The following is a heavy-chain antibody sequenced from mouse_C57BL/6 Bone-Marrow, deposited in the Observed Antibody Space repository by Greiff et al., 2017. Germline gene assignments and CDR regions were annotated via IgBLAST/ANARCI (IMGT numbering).Heavy chain of an antibody. CDR2: IDPSDSYT. CDR3: ARRFCYYGSSCWYFDV. J-gene: IGHJ1*03. V-gene: IGHV1-59*01. D-gene: IGHD1-1*01. Sequence: QVQLKQPGAELVRPGTSVKLSCKASGYTFTSYWMHWVKQRPGQGLEWIGVIDPSDSYTNYNQKFKGKATLTVDTSSSAAYMQLSSLTSEDSAVYYCARRFCYYGSSCWYFDVWGTGTTGTVSA. CDR1: GYTFTSYW.